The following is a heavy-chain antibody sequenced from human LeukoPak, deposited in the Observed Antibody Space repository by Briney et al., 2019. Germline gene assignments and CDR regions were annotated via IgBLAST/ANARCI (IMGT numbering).Heavy chain of an antibody. CDR2: ISSSSSYI. J-gene: IGHJ4*02. D-gene: IGHD1-26*01. CDR3: ARDLVGYPRLEIYRYFDY. V-gene: IGHV3-21*01. Sequence: GGSLRLSCAASGFTFSSYSMNWVRQAPGKGLEWVSSISSSSSYIYYADSVKGQFTISRDNAKNSLYLQVNSLRAEDTAVYYCARDLVGYPRLEIYRYFDYWGQGTLVTVSS. CDR1: GFTFSSYS.